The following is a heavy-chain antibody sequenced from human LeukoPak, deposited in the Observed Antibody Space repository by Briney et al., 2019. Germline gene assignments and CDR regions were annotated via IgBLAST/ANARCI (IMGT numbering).Heavy chain of an antibody. D-gene: IGHD2-15*01. CDR2: SSGSGGST. CDR1: GFTFSSYV. Sequence: PGGSLRLSCAASGFTFSSYVMSWVRQAPGKGLEWVSTSSGSGGSTYYADSVKGRFTISRDNSKNTLYLQMNSLRAEDTAVYYCANTLYCSGGSCPPDYWGQGTLVTVSS. V-gene: IGHV3-23*01. J-gene: IGHJ4*02. CDR3: ANTLYCSGGSCPPDY.